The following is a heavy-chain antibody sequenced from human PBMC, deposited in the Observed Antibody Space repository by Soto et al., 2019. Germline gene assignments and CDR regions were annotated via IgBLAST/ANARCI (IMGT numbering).Heavy chain of an antibody. CDR2: ISAQNGNT. D-gene: IGHD6-6*01. CDR1: GYAFTTYG. Sequence: QVHLVQSGAEVKKPGASVKVSCQASGYAFTTYGITWVRQAPGQGLEWMGWISAQNGNTNYAQKLQGRVTVTRAASTSTAYMELRSLRSDDTAVYYCARGRDGDYWGQGALVTVSS. J-gene: IGHJ4*02. V-gene: IGHV1-18*01. CDR3: ARGRDGDY.